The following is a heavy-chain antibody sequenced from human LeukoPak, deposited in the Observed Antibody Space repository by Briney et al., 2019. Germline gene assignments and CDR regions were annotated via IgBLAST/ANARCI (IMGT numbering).Heavy chain of an antibody. CDR1: GFTFSSYG. CDR2: IWYDGSNK. CDR3: AKDSSGSYVLDY. Sequence: GGSLRLSCAASGFTFSSYGMHWVRQAPGKGLEWVAVIWYDGSNKYYADSVKGRFTISRDNSKNTLYLQMNSLRAEDTAVYYCAKDSSGSYVLDYWGQGTLVTVSS. V-gene: IGHV3-33*06. J-gene: IGHJ4*02. D-gene: IGHD1-26*01.